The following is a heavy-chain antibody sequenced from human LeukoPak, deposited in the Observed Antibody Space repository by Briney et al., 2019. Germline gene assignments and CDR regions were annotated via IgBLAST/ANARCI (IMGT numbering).Heavy chain of an antibody. CDR3: ARVDIVVVPAALYYFDY. Sequence: ASVKVSCKASGYTFTGYYMHWVRQAPGQGLEWMGWINPNSGGTNYAQKFQGRVTMTRDTSISTAYMELSRLRSDDTAVYYCARVDIVVVPAALYYFDYWGQGTLATVSS. CDR1: GYTFTGYY. J-gene: IGHJ4*02. D-gene: IGHD2-2*01. V-gene: IGHV1-2*02. CDR2: INPNSGGT.